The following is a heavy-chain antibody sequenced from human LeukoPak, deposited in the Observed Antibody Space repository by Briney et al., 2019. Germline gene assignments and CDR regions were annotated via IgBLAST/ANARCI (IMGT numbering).Heavy chain of an antibody. CDR1: GYTFTDYY. CDR3: ARDLPKTGYVGAVDI. Sequence: ASVKVSCKASGYTFTDYYILWVRQAPGQGPEWMGWINPNSGGTNFAQNFKGRVTMTRDTSISTAYMELNSLTSDDTAVYYCARDLPKTGYVGAVDIWGQGTMVTVSS. D-gene: IGHD5-12*01. J-gene: IGHJ3*02. CDR2: INPNSGGT. V-gene: IGHV1-2*02.